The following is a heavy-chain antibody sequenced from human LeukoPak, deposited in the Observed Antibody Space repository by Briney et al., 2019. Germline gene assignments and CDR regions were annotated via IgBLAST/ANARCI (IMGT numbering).Heavy chain of an antibody. D-gene: IGHD5-24*01. CDR1: GFTFSSYS. V-gene: IGHV3-21*04. J-gene: IGHJ4*02. CDR3: ARSEGWLQSYYFDY. CDR2: ISSSSSYI. Sequence: GGSLRLSCAASGFTFSSYSMNWVRQAPGKGLEWVSSISSSSSYIYYADSVKGRFTISRDNAKNSLYLQMNSLRAEDTAVYYCARSEGWLQSYYFDYWGQGTLVTVSS.